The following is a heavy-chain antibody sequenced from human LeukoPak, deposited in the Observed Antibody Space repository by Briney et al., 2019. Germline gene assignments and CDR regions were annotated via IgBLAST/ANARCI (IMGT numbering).Heavy chain of an antibody. V-gene: IGHV3-21*01. Sequence: PGGSLRLSCAASGFTFSSYSMNWVRQAPGKGLEWVSSISSSSSYIYYADSVKGRFTISRDNAKNSLYLQMNSLRAEDTAVYYCARDKAAVLWFGDYWGQGTLVTVSS. CDR2: ISSSSSYI. CDR3: ARDKAAVLWFGDY. J-gene: IGHJ4*02. D-gene: IGHD3-10*01. CDR1: GFTFSSYS.